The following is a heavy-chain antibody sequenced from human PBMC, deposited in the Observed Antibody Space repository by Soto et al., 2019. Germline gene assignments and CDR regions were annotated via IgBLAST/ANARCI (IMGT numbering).Heavy chain of an antibody. J-gene: IGHJ4*02. V-gene: IGHV6-1*01. Sequence: SQTDSRTYDISGDRVSTNIGTWNWIRKSPSRGLEWLGRTYYRSKWYNDYAVSVKSRIIINSDTSKNQFSLQLNSVTPEDTAVYYCARRGSGSGELDYWGQGTLVTVSS. CDR3: ARRGSGSGELDY. D-gene: IGHD6-19*01. CDR2: TYYRSKWYN. CDR1: GDRVSTNIGT.